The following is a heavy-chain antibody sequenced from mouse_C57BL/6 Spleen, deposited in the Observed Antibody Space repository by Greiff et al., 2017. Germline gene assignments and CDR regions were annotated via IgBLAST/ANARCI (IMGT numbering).Heavy chain of an antibody. CDR3: ARKGYYYSSSWAMDY. CDR2: IHPNSGST. CDR1: GYTFTSYW. J-gene: IGHJ4*01. D-gene: IGHD1-1*01. V-gene: IGHV1-64*01. Sequence: VQLQQPGAELVKPGASVKLSCKASGYTFTSYWMHWVKQRPGQGLEWIGMIHPNSGSTNYTEKFKSKATLTVDKSSSTAYMQLSSLTSEDPAVXYCARKGYYYSSSWAMDYWGQGTSVTVSA.